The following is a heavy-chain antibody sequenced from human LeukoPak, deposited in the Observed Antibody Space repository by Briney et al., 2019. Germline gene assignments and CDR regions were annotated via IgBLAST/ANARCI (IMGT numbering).Heavy chain of an antibody. V-gene: IGHV1-69*02. CDR1: GGTFSSYT. Sequence: ASVKVSCKASGGTFSSYTISWVRQAPGQGLELMGRIIPILGIANYAQKFPGRVTITADKSTSTAYMELSSLRSEDTAVYYCALISRPDAFDIWGQGTMVTVSS. CDR3: ALISRPDAFDI. CDR2: IIPILGIA. J-gene: IGHJ3*02. D-gene: IGHD2-15*01.